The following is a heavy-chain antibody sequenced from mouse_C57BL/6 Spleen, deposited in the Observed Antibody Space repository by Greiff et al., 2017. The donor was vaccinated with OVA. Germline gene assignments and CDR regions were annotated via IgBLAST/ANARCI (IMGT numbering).Heavy chain of an antibody. V-gene: IGHV1-50*01. J-gene: IGHJ2*01. CDR3: ARVGGYPYYFDY. CDR1: GYTFTSYW. Sequence: VQLQQPGAELVKPGASVKLSCKASGYTFTSYWMQWVKQRPGQGLEWIGEIDPSDSYTNYNQKFKGKATLTVDTSSSTAYMQLSSLTSEDSAVYYCARVGGYPYYFDYWGQGTTLTVSS. CDR2: IDPSDSYT. D-gene: IGHD2-14*01.